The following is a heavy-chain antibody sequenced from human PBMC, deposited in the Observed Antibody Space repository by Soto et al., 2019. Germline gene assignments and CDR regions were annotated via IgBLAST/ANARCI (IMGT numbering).Heavy chain of an antibody. V-gene: IGHV4-34*10. CDR3: AREGSHGAYNFAIGIQLRSFDR. CDR2: INHTGGT. J-gene: IGHJ5*02. D-gene: IGHD1-1*01. CDR1: GGSVNGYY. Sequence: SETLSLTCAVYGGSVNGYYWNWIRQPPGKGLEWIGEINHTGGTHYNPSLKSRVTMSVDTSKNQISLNLTSVTAADMAVYYCAREGSHGAYNFAIGIQLRSFDRWGQGLPVTVSS.